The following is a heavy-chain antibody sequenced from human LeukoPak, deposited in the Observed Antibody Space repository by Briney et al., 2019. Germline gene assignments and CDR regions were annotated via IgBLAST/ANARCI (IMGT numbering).Heavy chain of an antibody. CDR3: ARSPSNYGDYEEEDY. CDR1: GYTLTELS. Sequence: GPVKVSCKVSGYTLTELSMHWVRQAPGKGLEWMGWMNPNSGNTGYAQKFQGRVTMTRNTSISTAYMELSSLRSEDTAVYYCARSPSNYGDYEEEDYWGQGTLVTVSS. CDR2: MNPNSGNT. J-gene: IGHJ4*02. V-gene: IGHV1-8*01. D-gene: IGHD4-17*01.